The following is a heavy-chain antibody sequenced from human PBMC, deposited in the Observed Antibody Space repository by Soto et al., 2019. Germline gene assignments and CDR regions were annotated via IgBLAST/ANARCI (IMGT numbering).Heavy chain of an antibody. D-gene: IGHD3-3*01. J-gene: IGHJ4*02. CDR2: ISAYNGNT. Sequence: QVQLVQSGAEVKKPGASVKVSCKASGYTFTSYGISWVRQAPGQGLEWMGWISAYNGNTNYAQKHQGRGTMTTDTSTSTAYMELRSLRSDDTAVYYCARDRHGRITIFGVVTPIDSWGQGTLVTVSS. V-gene: IGHV1-18*01. CDR3: ARDRHGRITIFGVVTPIDS. CDR1: GYTFTSYG.